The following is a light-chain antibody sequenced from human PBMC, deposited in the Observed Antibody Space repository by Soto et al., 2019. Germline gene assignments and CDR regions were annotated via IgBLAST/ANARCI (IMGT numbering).Light chain of an antibody. CDR2: EVN. J-gene: IGLJ1*01. CDR3: ASFRSGTILV. V-gene: IGLV2-14*01. CDR1: RSDIGDSNF. Sequence: QSALTQPASVSGSPGQSVTISCTGPRSDIGDSNFISWYQHSPGKAPRLLIYEVNNRPSGVSTRFSGSKAGNTASLTISGLLDDDEADYFCASFRSGTILVLGSGTKLTVL.